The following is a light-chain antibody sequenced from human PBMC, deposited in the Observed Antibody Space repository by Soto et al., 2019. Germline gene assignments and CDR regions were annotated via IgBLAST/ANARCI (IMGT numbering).Light chain of an antibody. CDR2: DAS. CDR3: QQYQGYWT. V-gene: IGKV1-5*01. Sequence: DIQMAQSPSSLSASVGDRVTITCRASLYICTSLAWYHQKPGKAPQLLIYDASTLESGVPSRFSGSGSGTEFTLTISSLHPDDFSTYSCQQYQGYWTFGQRTKVDI. J-gene: IGKJ1*01. CDR1: LYICTS.